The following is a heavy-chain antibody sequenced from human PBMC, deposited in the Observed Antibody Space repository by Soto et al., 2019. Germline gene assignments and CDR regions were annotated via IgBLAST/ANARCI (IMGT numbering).Heavy chain of an antibody. J-gene: IGHJ4*02. CDR2: IIPIFGTA. CDR1: GGTFSSYA. V-gene: IGHV1-69*06. Sequence: QVQLVQSGAEVKKPGSSVKVSCKASGGTFSSYAISWVRQAPGQGLEWMGGIIPIFGTANYAQKFQGRVTITADKSTSTPYMELSSLRSEDTAVYYCARDGGYCSSTSSPGDYWGQGTLVTVSS. CDR3: ARDGGYCSSTSSPGDY. D-gene: IGHD2-2*01.